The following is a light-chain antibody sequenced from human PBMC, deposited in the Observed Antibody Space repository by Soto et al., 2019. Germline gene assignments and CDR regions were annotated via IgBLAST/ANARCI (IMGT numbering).Light chain of an antibody. CDR1: RSNIGNNY. Sequence: QSALTQPPSVSAAPGQRVTISCSGSRSNIGNNYVAWYQQFPGTVPKLLIYNNNGRPSGTPDRFSGSASGTSATLAITGLQTGDEADYFCVTLDTSLRTGVIGGGTKLTVL. J-gene: IGLJ3*02. CDR2: NNN. V-gene: IGLV1-51*01. CDR3: VTLDTSLRTGV.